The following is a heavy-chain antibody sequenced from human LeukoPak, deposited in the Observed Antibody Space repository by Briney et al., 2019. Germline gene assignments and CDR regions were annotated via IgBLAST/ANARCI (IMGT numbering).Heavy chain of an antibody. Sequence: GGSLRLSCAASGFTFSSFAMNWVRQAPGKGLEWLSYVSAGSTTTIYYADSMKGRFTISRDNAKNSLYLQMHSLRDEDTAVYYCARRGYTSAWDFWGQGTLVTVSS. CDR3: ARRGYTSAWDF. CDR1: GFTFSSFA. J-gene: IGHJ4*02. D-gene: IGHD3-16*02. CDR2: VSAGSTTTI. V-gene: IGHV3-48*02.